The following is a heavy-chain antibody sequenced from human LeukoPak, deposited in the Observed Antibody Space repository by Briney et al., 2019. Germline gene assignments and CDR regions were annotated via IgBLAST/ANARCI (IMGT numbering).Heavy chain of an antibody. Sequence: GGSLRLSCAASGFTFSSYAMHWVRQAPGKGLEYVSAISSNGGSTYYANSVKGRFTISRDNSKNTLYLQMGSLRAEDMAVYYCARDREDSNFDFDYWGQGTLVTVSS. J-gene: IGHJ4*02. CDR2: ISSNGGST. V-gene: IGHV3-64*01. CDR1: GFTFSSYA. D-gene: IGHD4-11*01. CDR3: ARDREDSNFDFDY.